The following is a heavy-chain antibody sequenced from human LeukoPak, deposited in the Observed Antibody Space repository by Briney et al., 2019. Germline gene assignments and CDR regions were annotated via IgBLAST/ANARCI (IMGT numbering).Heavy chain of an antibody. V-gene: IGHV5-51*01. D-gene: IGHD1-1*01. CDR2: IYPGDSDT. J-gene: IGHJ4*02. CDR3: ARGGANWNDAVYYFDY. Sequence: GESLKISCKASGYSFTSYWIGWVRQIPGKGLEWMGIIYPGDSDTRYSPSFQGQVTISAHKSISTAYLQWSSLKASDTAMYYCARGGANWNDAVYYFDYWGQGTLVTVSS. CDR1: GYSFTSYW.